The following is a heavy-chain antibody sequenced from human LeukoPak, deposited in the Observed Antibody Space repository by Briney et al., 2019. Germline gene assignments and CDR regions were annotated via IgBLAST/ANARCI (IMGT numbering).Heavy chain of an antibody. J-gene: IGHJ4*02. CDR1: GFTFDDYG. V-gene: IGHV3-20*04. CDR2: INWNGGST. CDR3: ARDRGIQLWLDY. Sequence: PVGSLRLSCAASGFTFDDYGMSWVRQAPGKGLEWVSGINWNGGSTVYADSVKGRFTISRANAKNSLYLQMNSLRAEDTALYYCARDRGIQLWLDYWGQGTLVTVSS. D-gene: IGHD5-18*01.